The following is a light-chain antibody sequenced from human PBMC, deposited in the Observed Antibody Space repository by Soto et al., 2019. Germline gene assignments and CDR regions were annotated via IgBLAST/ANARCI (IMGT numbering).Light chain of an antibody. CDR3: QAWDSIVV. CDR2: QDS. J-gene: IGLJ2*01. V-gene: IGLV3-1*01. Sequence: SYELTQPPSVSVSPGQTASITCTGDKLWDKYACWYQQKPGQSPVLVIYQDSKRPSGIPERFSGSNSGNTATLTISGTQAMDEADYYCQAWDSIVVFGGGTKLTVL. CDR1: KLWDKY.